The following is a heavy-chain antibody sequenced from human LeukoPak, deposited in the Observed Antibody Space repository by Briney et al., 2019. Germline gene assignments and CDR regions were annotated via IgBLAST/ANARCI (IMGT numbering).Heavy chain of an antibody. D-gene: IGHD6-13*01. J-gene: IGHJ4*02. CDR3: ARVKQQLVDY. CDR1: GYTFPSYF. CDR2: INPTGGST. Sequence: ASVKVSCKASGYTFPSYFMHWVRQAPGQGLEWMGIINPTGGSTTYAQKLQGRVTMTTDTSTSTAYMELRSLRSDDTAVYYCARVKQQLVDYWGQGTLVTVSS. V-gene: IGHV1-46*01.